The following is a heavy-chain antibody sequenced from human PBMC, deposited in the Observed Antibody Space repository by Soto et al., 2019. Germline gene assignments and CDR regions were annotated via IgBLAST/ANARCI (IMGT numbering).Heavy chain of an antibody. CDR3: ARDQRSPLGGYDFWSGYYGFDY. D-gene: IGHD3-3*01. CDR2: ISSSSSTI. V-gene: IGHV3-48*01. CDR1: GFTFSSYS. Sequence: GGSLRLSCAASGFTFSSYSMNWVRQAPGKGLEWVSYISSSSSTIYYADSVKGRFTISRDNAKNSLYLQMNSLRAEDTAVYYCARDQRSPLGGYDFWSGYYGFDYWGQGTLVTVSS. J-gene: IGHJ4*02.